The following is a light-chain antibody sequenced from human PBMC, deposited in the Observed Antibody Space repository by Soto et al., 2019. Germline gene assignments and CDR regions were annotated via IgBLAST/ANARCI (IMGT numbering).Light chain of an antibody. CDR2: AAS. V-gene: IGKV3-15*01. CDR3: QQSDNWPPYT. J-gene: IGKJ2*01. CDR1: QSVGSN. Sequence: EIVMTQSPATLSVSPGERATLSCRASQSVGSNLAWYQQRPGQAPRLLIYAASTRATGVPARFGGSGSGTEFTLTISSLQSEDFAVYYCQQSDNWPPYTFGQGTKLEVK.